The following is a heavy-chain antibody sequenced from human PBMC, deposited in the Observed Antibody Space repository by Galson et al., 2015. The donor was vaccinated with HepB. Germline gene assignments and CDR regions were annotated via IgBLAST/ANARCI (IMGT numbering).Heavy chain of an antibody. CDR1: GFTFSSYT. Sequence: SLRLSCAAPGFTFSSYTINWVRQAPGKKMEWVSYISTTGTTIYYADSVKGRFTISRDNAENSVFLQMDSLRDEDTAVYYCVRVAVDTTIFRGYWYFDLWGRGTLVTVSS. V-gene: IGHV3-48*02. CDR2: ISTTGTTI. CDR3: VRVAVDTTIFRGYWYFDL. D-gene: IGHD5-18*01. J-gene: IGHJ2*01.